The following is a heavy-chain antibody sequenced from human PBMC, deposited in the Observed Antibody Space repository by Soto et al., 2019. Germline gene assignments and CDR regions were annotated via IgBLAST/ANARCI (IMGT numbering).Heavy chain of an antibody. CDR2: IHYSRTT. D-gene: IGHD3-22*01. V-gene: IGHV4-59*01. CDR3: ARDTYYYENSNSFNDLFDS. CDR1: GGSISSYY. J-gene: IGHJ3*02. Sequence: QVQLQESGPGLVKPSETLSLTCTVSGGSISSYYWSWVRQPPGKGLEWIGHIHYSRTTNYSPSLESRVTMSVDTSKNQFSLKLNSVTAADTAVYYCARDTYYYENSNSFNDLFDSWGQGTMVTVSS.